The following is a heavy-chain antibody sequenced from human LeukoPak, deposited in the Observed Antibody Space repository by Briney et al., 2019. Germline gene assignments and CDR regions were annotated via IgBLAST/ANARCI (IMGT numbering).Heavy chain of an antibody. CDR3: AKEIVVVPASGSAFDI. D-gene: IGHD2-2*01. CDR2: ISGSGGSI. CDR1: GFTFSSYA. Sequence: GGSLQLSCAASGFTFSSYAMSWVRQAPGKGLEWVSAISGSGGSIYYADSVKGRFTISRDNSKNTLYLQMNSLRAEDTAVYYCAKEIVVVPASGSAFDIWGQGTMVTVSS. V-gene: IGHV3-23*01. J-gene: IGHJ3*02.